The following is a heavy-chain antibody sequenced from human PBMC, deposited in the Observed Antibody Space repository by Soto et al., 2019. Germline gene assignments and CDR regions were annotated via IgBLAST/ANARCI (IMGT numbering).Heavy chain of an antibody. CDR2: ISGSGGST. V-gene: IGHV3-23*01. CDR3: ATSGHSSGWAGFDY. J-gene: IGHJ4*02. Sequence: EVQLLESGGGLVQPGGSLRLSCAASGFTFSSYAMTWVRQAPGKGLEWVSMISGSGGSTFYADSVKGRFTISRDNSENTLYLQMKSLRAEDTAVYYCATSGHSSGWAGFDYWGQGTLVTVSS. D-gene: IGHD6-19*01. CDR1: GFTFSSYA.